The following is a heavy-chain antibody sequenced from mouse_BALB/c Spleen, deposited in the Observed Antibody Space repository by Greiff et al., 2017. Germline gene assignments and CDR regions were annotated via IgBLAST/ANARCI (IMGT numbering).Heavy chain of an antibody. CDR1: GFTFSSFG. J-gene: IGHJ4*01. CDR3: ARTGYAMDY. Sequence: EVQRVESGGGLVQPGGSRKLSCAASGFTFSSFGMHWVRQAPEKGLEWVAYISSGSSTIYYADTVKGRFTISRDNPKNTLFLQMTSLRSEDTAMYYCARTGYAMDYWGQGTSVTVSS. CDR2: ISSGSSTI. V-gene: IGHV5-17*02.